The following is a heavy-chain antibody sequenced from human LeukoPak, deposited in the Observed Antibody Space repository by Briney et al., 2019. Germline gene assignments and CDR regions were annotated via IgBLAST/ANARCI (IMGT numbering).Heavy chain of an antibody. CDR1: GGSISSSSYY. J-gene: IGHJ5*02. V-gene: IGHV4-39*07. CDR2: IYYSGST. Sequence: PSETLSLTCTVSGGSISSSSYYWGWIRQPPGKGLEWIGSIYYSGSTYYNPSLKSRVTISVDTSKNQFSLKLSSVTAADTAVYYCARDPNRYPDWFDPWGQGTLVTVSS. D-gene: IGHD1-14*01. CDR3: ARDPNRYPDWFDP.